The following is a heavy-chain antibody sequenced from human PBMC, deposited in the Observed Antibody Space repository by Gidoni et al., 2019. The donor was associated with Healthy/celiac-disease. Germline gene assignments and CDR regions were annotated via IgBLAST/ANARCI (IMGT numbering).Heavy chain of an antibody. CDR2: ISGSGGST. Sequence: EVQLLESGGGLVQPGGSLRLSCAASGFTFSSYAMSWVRQAPGKGLGWVSAISGSGGSTYYADSVKGRFTISRDNSKNTLYLQRNSLRAEDTAVYYCAKARVPRFLEWLYPDYWGQGTLVTVSS. D-gene: IGHD3-3*01. CDR1: GFTFSSYA. J-gene: IGHJ4*02. CDR3: AKARVPRFLEWLYPDY. V-gene: IGHV3-23*01.